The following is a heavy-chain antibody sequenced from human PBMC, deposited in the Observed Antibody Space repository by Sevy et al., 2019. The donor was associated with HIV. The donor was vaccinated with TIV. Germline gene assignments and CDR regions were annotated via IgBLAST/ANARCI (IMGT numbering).Heavy chain of an antibody. V-gene: IGHV3-7*01. J-gene: IGHJ4*02. CDR2: INRDGGET. CDR3: AFQVNSAKPVVLDY. CDR1: TFTFSDYW. D-gene: IGHD2-2*01. Sequence: GGSLRLSCAASTFTFSDYWMTWVRQAPGKGPEWVANINRDGGETDYVDSVKGRLTISRDNAKKSLYLQMNNLRVEDTAVYYCAFQVNSAKPVVLDYWGQGTLVTVSS.